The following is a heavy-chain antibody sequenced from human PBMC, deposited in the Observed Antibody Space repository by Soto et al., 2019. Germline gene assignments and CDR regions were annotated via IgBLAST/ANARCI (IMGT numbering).Heavy chain of an antibody. CDR1: GFTFSSHG. V-gene: IGHV3-30*18. D-gene: IGHD3-3*01. Sequence: QVHLVESGGGVVQPGRSLRLSCAASGFTFSSHGMHWIRQAPGKGLEWVAVIPYDGSQQYYADSVKGRFSISRDNSKNTLYLQMNRLRAEDTAVYYCAKLRVLEWEVQESDYWGQGTLVSVSS. CDR2: IPYDGSQQ. J-gene: IGHJ4*02. CDR3: AKLRVLEWEVQESDY.